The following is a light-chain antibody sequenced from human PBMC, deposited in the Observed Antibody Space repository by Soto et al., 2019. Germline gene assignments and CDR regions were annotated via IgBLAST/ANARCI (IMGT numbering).Light chain of an antibody. CDR2: GAS. Sequence: EIMLTQSPGTLSLSPGDRASLSCRASQSVSGSYLAWYQQKPGQAPRLLIYGASSGATGIPDRFSGSGYGTDFTLTISRLEPEDSAVYYCQQYGTSPTWTFGQGTKVDIK. J-gene: IGKJ1*01. V-gene: IGKV3-20*01. CDR3: QQYGTSPTWT. CDR1: QSVSGSY.